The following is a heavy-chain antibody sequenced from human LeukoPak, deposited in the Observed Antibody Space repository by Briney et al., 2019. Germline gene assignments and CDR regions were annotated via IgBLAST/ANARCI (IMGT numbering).Heavy chain of an antibody. CDR1: GFTFSQYG. CDR3: AKGLYSGSYSGPDC. J-gene: IGHJ4*02. D-gene: IGHD1-26*01. Sequence: GRSLRLSCAASGFTFSQYGMHWVRQAPGKGLEWVAVIWYDGSNKYYADSVKGRFTISRDNSKNTLSLQMNSLRAEDTAVYYCAKGLYSGSYSGPDCWGQGTLVTVSS. V-gene: IGHV3-33*06. CDR2: IWYDGSNK.